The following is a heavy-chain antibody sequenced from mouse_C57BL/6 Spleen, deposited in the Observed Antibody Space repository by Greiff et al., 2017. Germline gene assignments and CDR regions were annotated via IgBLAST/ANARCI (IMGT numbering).Heavy chain of an antibody. J-gene: IGHJ2*01. D-gene: IGHD1-3*01. CDR2: IHPNSGST. V-gene: IGHV1-64*01. CDR3: AREGYKSYYFDY. Sequence: VQLQQPGAELVKPGASVKLSCKASGYTFTSYWMHWVKQRPGQGLEWIGMIHPNSGSTNYNEKFKSKATLTVDKSSSTAYMQLSSLTSEDSAVYYCAREGYKSYYFDYWGQGTTLTVSS. CDR1: GYTFTSYW.